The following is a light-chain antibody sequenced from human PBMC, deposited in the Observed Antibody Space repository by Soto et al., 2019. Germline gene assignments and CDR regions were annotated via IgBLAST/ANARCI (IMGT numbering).Light chain of an antibody. V-gene: IGLV2-14*01. CDR2: EVS. CDR1: SSDVGGYNY. Sequence: QSALTQPASVSGSPGQSITISCTGTSSDVGGYNYVSWYQQHPGQAPKLMISEVSNRPSGVSTRFSGSKSGNTASLTISGLQPEDEADYCCSSYSTIGAEVHFGGGTKLTVL. CDR3: SSYSTIGAEVH. J-gene: IGLJ2*01.